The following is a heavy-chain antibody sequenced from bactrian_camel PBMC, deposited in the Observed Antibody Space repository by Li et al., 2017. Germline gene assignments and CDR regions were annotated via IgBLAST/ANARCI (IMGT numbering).Heavy chain of an antibody. V-gene: IGHV3S53*01. D-gene: IGHD7*01. J-gene: IGHJ4*01. CDR1: AAD. CDR2: IGSDGST. Sequence: HVQLVESGGGSVQAGGSLSLSCTASAADMGWYRQAPGNLCELVSIIGSDGSTYYADSVKGRFTISRNNAKNTVYLQMNSLKPEDTAVYYCAPTPAPEYTGRTDCPRADRLDQGTQVTVS.